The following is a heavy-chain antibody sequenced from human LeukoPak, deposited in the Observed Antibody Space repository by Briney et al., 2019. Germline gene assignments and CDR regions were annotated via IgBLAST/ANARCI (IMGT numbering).Heavy chain of an antibody. CDR1: GFIFSDYY. Sequence: GGSLRLSCAASGFIFSDYYMSWIRQAPGKGLEWVSYISTSGSTIHYADSVKGRFTISRDNAKNSLFLQMNSLRAEDTAVYYCAKAPPYCGGDCYPPAPLDYWGQGTLVTVSS. CDR2: ISTSGSTI. CDR3: AKAPPYCGGDCYPPAPLDY. V-gene: IGHV3-11*01. D-gene: IGHD2-21*02. J-gene: IGHJ4*02.